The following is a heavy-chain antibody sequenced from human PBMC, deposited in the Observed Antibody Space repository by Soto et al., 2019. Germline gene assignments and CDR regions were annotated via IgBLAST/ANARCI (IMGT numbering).Heavy chain of an antibody. V-gene: IGHV3-30*18. J-gene: IGHJ5*02. CDR2: ISYDGSNK. D-gene: IGHD6-13*01. CDR3: AKDALRIAAAGANWFDP. CDR1: GFTFSSYG. Sequence: GGSLRLSSASSGFTFSSYGMHWVRQATGKGLEWVTVISYDGSNKYYADSVKGRFTISRDNSKNTLYLQMNSLRAEDTAVYYCAKDALRIAAAGANWFDPWGQGTLVTVSS.